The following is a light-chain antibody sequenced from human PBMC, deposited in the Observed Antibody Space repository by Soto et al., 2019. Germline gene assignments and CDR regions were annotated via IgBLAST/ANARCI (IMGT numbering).Light chain of an antibody. CDR3: SSYRSSSTNWV. J-gene: IGLJ3*02. V-gene: IGLV2-14*01. CDR2: EVS. Sequence: QSALTQPASVSGSPGQSITISCTVTSSDVGGYNYVSWYQQHPGKAPKLMIYEVSYRPSGVSDRFSGSKSGNTASLTISGLQAEDEADYFCSSYRSSSTNWVFGGGTKLTVL. CDR1: SSDVGGYNY.